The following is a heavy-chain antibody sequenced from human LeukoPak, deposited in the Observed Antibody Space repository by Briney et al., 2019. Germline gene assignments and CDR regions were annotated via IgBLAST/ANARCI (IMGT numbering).Heavy chain of an antibody. V-gene: IGHV3-23*01. CDR3: EKAEGYDILTGLDY. CDR1: GFTFSSYA. Sequence: GGSLRLSCATSGFTFSSYAMSWVRQAPGKGLEWVSGIGASGGSTYYADSVKGRFTISRDNSKNTLYLQMKSLRTEDTAVYYCEKAEGYDILTGLDYWGQGTLVTVSS. CDR2: IGASGGST. D-gene: IGHD3-9*01. J-gene: IGHJ4*02.